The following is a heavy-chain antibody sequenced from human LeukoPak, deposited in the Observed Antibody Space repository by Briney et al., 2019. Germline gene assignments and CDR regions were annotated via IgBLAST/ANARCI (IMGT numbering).Heavy chain of an antibody. CDR3: AKDSTVGGDYVLFQSN. V-gene: IGHV3-23*01. D-gene: IGHD4-17*01. J-gene: IGHJ4*02. Sequence: PGGSLRLSCAASGFTFSSYAMSWVRQAPGKGLEWVSAISGSGGTTYYADSVKGRFTISRDNSKNTLYLQMDSLRAEDTAVYYCAKDSTVGGDYVLFQSNWGQGTLVTVSS. CDR1: GFTFSSYA. CDR2: ISGSGGTT.